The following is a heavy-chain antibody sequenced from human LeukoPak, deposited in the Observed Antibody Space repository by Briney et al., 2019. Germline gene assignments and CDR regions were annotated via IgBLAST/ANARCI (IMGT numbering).Heavy chain of an antibody. CDR3: ASSDSSGWYRGFDY. CDR1: GGSISSYY. J-gene: IGHJ4*02. CDR2: IYYSGST. D-gene: IGHD6-19*01. V-gene: IGHV4-59*12. Sequence: SETLSLTCTVSGGSISSYYWNWIRRPPGKGLEWIGYIYYSGSTNYNPSLKSRVTISLDTSKNQFSLRLSSVTAADTAVYYCASSDSSGWYRGFDYWGQGTLVTVSS.